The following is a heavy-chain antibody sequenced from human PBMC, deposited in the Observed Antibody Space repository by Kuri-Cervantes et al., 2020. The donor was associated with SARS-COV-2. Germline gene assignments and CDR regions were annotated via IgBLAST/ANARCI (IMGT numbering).Heavy chain of an antibody. D-gene: IGHD3-22*01. J-gene: IGHJ4*02. CDR2: ISSSSSTI. CDR1: GFTFSSYS. V-gene: IGHV3-48*02. CDR3: ARQEDYYDSSGYYYVGLRGVDY. Sequence: GGSLRLSCAASGFTFSSYSMNWVRQAPGKGLEWVSYISSSSSTIYYADSVKGRFTISRDNAKNSLYLQMNSLRDEDTAVYYCARQEDYYDSSGYYYVGLRGVDYWGQGTLVTVSS.